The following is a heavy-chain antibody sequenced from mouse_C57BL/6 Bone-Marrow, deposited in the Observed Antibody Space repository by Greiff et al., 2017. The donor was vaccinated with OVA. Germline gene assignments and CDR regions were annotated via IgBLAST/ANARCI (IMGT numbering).Heavy chain of an antibody. CDR3: AGGWSSMDY. V-gene: IGHV1-81*01. CDR1: GYTFTSYG. J-gene: IGHJ4*01. Sequence: VQLVESGAELARPGASVKLSCKASGYTFTSYGISWVKQRTGQGLEWIGEIYPTSGNTYYNEKFKGKATLTVDKSSSTAYMELRSLTSEDSAVDFCAGGWSSMDYWGQGTSVTVSA. D-gene: IGHD2-3*01. CDR2: IYPTSGNT.